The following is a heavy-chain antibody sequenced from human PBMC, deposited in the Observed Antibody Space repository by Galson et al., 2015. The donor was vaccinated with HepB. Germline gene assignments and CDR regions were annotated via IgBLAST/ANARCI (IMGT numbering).Heavy chain of an antibody. CDR3: ATGGGYGDYLFDY. CDR1: GYTLTELS. V-gene: IGHV1-24*01. Sequence: SVKVSCKVSGYTLTELSMHWVRQAPGKGLEWMGGFDPEDGETIYAQKFQGRVTMTEDTSTDTAYMELSSLRSEDTAVYYCATGGGYGDYLFDYWGQGTLVTVSS. J-gene: IGHJ4*02. D-gene: IGHD4-17*01. CDR2: FDPEDGET.